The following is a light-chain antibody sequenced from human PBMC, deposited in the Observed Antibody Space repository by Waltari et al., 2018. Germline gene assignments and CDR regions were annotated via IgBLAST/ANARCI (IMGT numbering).Light chain of an antibody. J-gene: IGKJ1*01. CDR1: QSVSRA. V-gene: IGKV3-20*01. Sequence: EIVLTQSPGTLSLSLGERATVSCRASQSVSRALAWYQQTPGQAPRLLVYGSSTRATGIPDRFRGSGSGTDFSLTISRLGPDDFAVYYCQHYLRLPVTFGQGTTVEI. CDR3: QHYLRLPVT. CDR2: GSS.